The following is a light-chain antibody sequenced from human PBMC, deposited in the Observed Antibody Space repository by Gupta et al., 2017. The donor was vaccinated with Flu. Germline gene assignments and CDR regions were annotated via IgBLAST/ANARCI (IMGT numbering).Light chain of an antibody. CDR1: QRVSSSY. CDR2: DAS. V-gene: IGKV3D-20*01. CDR3: QQYGSSPYT. J-gene: IGKJ2*01. Sequence: IVLTPSPAPLSLAPVGSAVTSCGASQRVSSSYLAWYQQKPGLAPRLLIYDASSMATGIPDRFSGSGSGTDFTLTISRLEPEDFAVYYCQQYGSSPYTFGQGTKLEIK.